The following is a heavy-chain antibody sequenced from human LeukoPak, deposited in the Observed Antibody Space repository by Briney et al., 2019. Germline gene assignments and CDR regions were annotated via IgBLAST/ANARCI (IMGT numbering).Heavy chain of an antibody. CDR3: AREKIAAAGLGWFDP. Sequence: SETLSLTCTVSGGSISSDNYYWGWIRQPPGKGLEWIGSIYHSGSTYYNPSLKSRVTISVDTSKNQFSLKLSSVTAADTAVYYCAREKIAAAGLGWFDPWGQGTLVTVSS. CDR1: GGSISSDNYY. J-gene: IGHJ5*02. V-gene: IGHV4-39*07. D-gene: IGHD6-13*01. CDR2: IYHSGST.